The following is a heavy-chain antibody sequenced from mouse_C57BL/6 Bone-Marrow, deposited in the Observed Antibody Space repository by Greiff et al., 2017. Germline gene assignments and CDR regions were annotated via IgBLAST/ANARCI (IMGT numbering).Heavy chain of an antibody. CDR1: GYAFSSSW. CDR3: AREEFSWFAY. CDR2: IYPGDGDT. V-gene: IGHV1-82*01. Sequence: QVQLKESGPELVKPGASVKISCKASGYAFSSSWMNWVKQRPGKGLEWIGRIYPGDGDTNYNGKFKGKATLTADKSSSTAYMQLSSLTSEDSAVYFCAREEFSWFAYWGQGTLVTVSA. J-gene: IGHJ3*01.